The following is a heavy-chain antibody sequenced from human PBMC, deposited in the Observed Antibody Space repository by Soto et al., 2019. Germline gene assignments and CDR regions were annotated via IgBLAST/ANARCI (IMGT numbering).Heavy chain of an antibody. CDR1: GYTFTTYG. CDR3: ARDPGNSSGWDSIDAFDI. V-gene: IGHV1-18*01. D-gene: IGHD6-19*01. J-gene: IGHJ3*02. Sequence: QVQLVQSGAEVKKPGASVKVSCKASGYTFTTYGISWVRQAPGQGLEWMGWINTYNGNTNSAQKLQDRVTMTTDTSTNTAYMELRSLRSDDTAVYYCARDPGNSSGWDSIDAFDIWGRGRMVTVSS. CDR2: INTYNGNT.